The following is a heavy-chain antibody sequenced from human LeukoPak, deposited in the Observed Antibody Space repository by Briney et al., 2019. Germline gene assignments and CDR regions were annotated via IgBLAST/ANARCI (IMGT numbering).Heavy chain of an antibody. Sequence: GGSLKLSCAASGFTFSNYNFYWVRQAPGKGLEWVSSISSTSSYIYYADSMKGRFTISRDNAKNSLYLQMNSLRAEDTAVYYCARALWSGPVYYGMDVWGQGTTVTVSS. CDR3: ARALWSGPVYYGMDV. V-gene: IGHV3-21*01. J-gene: IGHJ6*02. CDR2: ISSTSSYI. CDR1: GFTFSNYN. D-gene: IGHD3-10*01.